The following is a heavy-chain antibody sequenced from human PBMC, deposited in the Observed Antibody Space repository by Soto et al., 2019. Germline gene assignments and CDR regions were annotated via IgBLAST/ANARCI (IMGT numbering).Heavy chain of an antibody. Sequence: AYVKVSCKASGDSLTTYALHWVRQAPGQRLEWMGWINGGNGDTKYSQKFQGRVTITRDTSASTTYMELSRRMSEDTAVYYCARCGSDCARSGRDCWGQGTLVTAS. J-gene: IGHJ4*02. D-gene: IGHD3-10*01. CDR3: ARCGSDCARSGRDC. CDR2: INGGNGDT. V-gene: IGHV1-3*01. CDR1: GDSLTTYA.